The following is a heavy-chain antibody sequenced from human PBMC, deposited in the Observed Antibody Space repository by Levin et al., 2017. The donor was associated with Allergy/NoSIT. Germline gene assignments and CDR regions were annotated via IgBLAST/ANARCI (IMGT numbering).Heavy chain of an antibody. CDR2: INYSGKT. D-gene: IGHD4-23*01. CDR1: GDSVSNSNYY. J-gene: IGHJ5*02. V-gene: IGHV4-39*01. Sequence: KASETLSLICSVSGDSVSNSNYYWGWIRQPPGKGLEWLANINYSGKTYYNPSLKSRVTISVDTSKNQFSLNLRTVTAADTAVYYCARRVETQPHPHRWYDPWGQGTLVTVSS. CDR3: ARRVETQPHPHRWYDP.